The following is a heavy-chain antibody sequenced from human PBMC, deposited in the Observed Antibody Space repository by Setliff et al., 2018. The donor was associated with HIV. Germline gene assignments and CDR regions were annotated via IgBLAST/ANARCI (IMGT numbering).Heavy chain of an antibody. V-gene: IGHV3-23*01. CDR2: ITGDGSYT. CDR1: GFTFRNAW. Sequence: PGGSLSLSCAASGFTFRNAWMSWVRQAPGKGLEWVSVITGDGSYTYYADSVKGRFTISRDNSKRTLYRQLNSLRAEDTAVYHGAKSGFGVVALGINNYFDPWGQGTLVTVSS. J-gene: IGHJ5*02. D-gene: IGHD3-10*01. CDR3: AKSGFGVVALGINNYFDP.